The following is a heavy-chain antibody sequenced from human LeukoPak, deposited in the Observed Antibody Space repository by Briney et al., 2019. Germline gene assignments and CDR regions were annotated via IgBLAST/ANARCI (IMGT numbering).Heavy chain of an antibody. CDR3: ASWYSSSTGAFDI. J-gene: IGHJ3*02. Sequence: GGSLRLSCAASGFTFSSYWMSWVRQAPGKGLEWVANIKQDGSEKYYVDSVKGRFTISRDNAKNSLYLQMNSLRAEDTAVYYCASWYSSSTGAFDIWGQGTMVTVSP. V-gene: IGHV3-7*01. CDR2: IKQDGSEK. D-gene: IGHD6-6*01. CDR1: GFTFSSYW.